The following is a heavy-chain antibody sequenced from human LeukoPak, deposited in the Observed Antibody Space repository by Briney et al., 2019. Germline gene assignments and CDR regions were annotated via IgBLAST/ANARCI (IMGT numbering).Heavy chain of an antibody. CDR2: VKNRGDGRTT. Sequence: GESLRLSCIASGFTFSSYNMNWVRQAPGKGLEWVGRVKNRGDGRTTDYAAPVKGRFTISRDDSKRTVYLQMNSLKTEDTAVYFCTTEYYGGLDYWGQGTLVTVSS. V-gene: IGHV3-15*07. D-gene: IGHD3-16*01. CDR3: TTEYYGGLDY. CDR1: GFTFSSYN. J-gene: IGHJ4*02.